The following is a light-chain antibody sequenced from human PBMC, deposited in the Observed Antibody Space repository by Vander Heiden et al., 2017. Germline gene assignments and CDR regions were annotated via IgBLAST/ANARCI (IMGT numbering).Light chain of an antibody. V-gene: IGLV3-1*01. J-gene: IGLJ1*01. Sequence: SYELTQPPSVSVSPGQTASITCSGDKLGEKYACWYQQKPGQSPVLVIYQDNKRPSGIPERFSGSNSGNTATLTISGTQAMDEDDYYCQAWDSTLYVFGTGTKVTVL. CDR3: QAWDSTLYV. CDR2: QDN. CDR1: KLGEKY.